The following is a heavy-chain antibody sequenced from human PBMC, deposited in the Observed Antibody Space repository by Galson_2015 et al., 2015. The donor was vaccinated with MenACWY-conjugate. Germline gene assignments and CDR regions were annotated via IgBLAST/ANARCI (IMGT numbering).Heavy chain of an antibody. J-gene: IGHJ4*02. D-gene: IGHD2-21*02. V-gene: IGHV3-23*01. CDR1: GFTFSACA. CDR2: VSGSGEST. CDR3: AKDQVAAAMMGRYGY. Sequence: SLRLSCAASGFTFSACAMSWVRQAPGKGLEWVSGVSGSGESTYYADSVKGRFTISRDNSKNRLYLQMNSLRAEDTAVYYCAKDQVAAAMMGRYGYWGQGTLVTVSS.